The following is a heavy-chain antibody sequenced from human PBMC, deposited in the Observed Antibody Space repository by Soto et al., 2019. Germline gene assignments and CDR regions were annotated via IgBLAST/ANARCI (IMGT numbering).Heavy chain of an antibody. Sequence: GGSLRLSCAASGFTVSSNYMSWVRQAPGKGLEWVSVIYSGGSTYYADSVKGRFTISRDNSKNTLYLQMNSLRAEDTAVYYCAIPDDYPFSGVAFDIWGQGTMVTVSS. CDR1: GFTVSSNY. D-gene: IGHD1-1*01. CDR3: AIPDDYPFSGVAFDI. J-gene: IGHJ3*02. V-gene: IGHV3-66*01. CDR2: IYSGGST.